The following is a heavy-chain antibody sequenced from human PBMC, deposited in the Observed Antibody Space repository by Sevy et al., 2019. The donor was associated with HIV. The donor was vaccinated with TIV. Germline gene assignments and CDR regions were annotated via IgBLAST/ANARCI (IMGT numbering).Heavy chain of an antibody. Sequence: SETLSLTCRVSGGSISRYYWNWIRQSPERGLEWVGYIYDSGSTNYNPSLKSRVSISVNTSRNQFSLKLTSVTTAGTAVYYCAACLRVVVSDIYYGMDVWGQGTTVTVSS. V-gene: IGHV4-59*13. CDR2: IYDSGST. J-gene: IGHJ6*02. D-gene: IGHD5-12*01. CDR3: AACLRVVVSDIYYGMDV. CDR1: GGSISRYY.